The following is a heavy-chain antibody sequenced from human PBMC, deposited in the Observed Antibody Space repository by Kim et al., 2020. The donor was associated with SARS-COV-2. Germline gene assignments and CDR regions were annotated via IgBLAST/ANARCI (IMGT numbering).Heavy chain of an antibody. CDR3: ARDEKVYLRSGYIHSGHKDY. V-gene: IGHV1-46*01. CDR2: INPSGGST. D-gene: IGHD5-18*01. CDR1: GYTFTSYY. Sequence: ASVKVSCKASGYTFTSYYMHWVRQAPGQGLEWMGIINPSGGSTSYAQKFQGRVTMTRDTSTSTVYMELSSLRSEDTAVYYCARDEKVYLRSGYIHSGHKDYWGQGTLVTVSS. J-gene: IGHJ4*02.